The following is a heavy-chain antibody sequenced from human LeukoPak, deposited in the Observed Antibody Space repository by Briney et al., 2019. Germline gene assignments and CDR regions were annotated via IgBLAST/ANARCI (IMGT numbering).Heavy chain of an antibody. CDR3: AGNFMIAYSDAFDI. V-gene: IGHV4-39*01. J-gene: IGHJ3*02. Sequence: PSETLSLTCTVSGGSISSSSYYWGWIRQPPGKGLEWIGSIYYSGSTYYNPSLKSRVTISVDTSKNQFSLKLSSVTAADTAVYYCAGNFMIAYSDAFDIWGQGTVVTVSS. D-gene: IGHD3-22*01. CDR1: GGSISSSSYY. CDR2: IYYSGST.